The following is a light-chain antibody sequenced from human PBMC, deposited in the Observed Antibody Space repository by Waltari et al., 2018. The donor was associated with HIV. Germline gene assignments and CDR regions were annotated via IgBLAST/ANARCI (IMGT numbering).Light chain of an antibody. CDR3: QQYNNWHT. Sequence: ETVMTQSPATLSVSPGERATLSCRASQSVSNNLAWYQQKPGQAPRLLIDGASTRAAGIPARVSGSGSGTEFTLTITSLQSEDSALYYCQQYNNWHTFGQGTKLEIK. V-gene: IGKV3-15*01. J-gene: IGKJ2*01. CDR1: QSVSNN. CDR2: GAS.